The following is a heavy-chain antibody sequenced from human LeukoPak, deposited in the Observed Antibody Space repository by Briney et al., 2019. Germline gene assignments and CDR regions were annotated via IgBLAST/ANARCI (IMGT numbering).Heavy chain of an antibody. CDR3: ARDRSSTSCFDY. CDR2: IYYSGST. V-gene: IGHV4-59*01. CDR1: GGSISSYY. Sequence: PSETLSLTCTVSGGSISSYYWSWIRQPPGKGLEWIGYIYYSGSTNYNPSLKSQVTISVDTSKNQFSLKLSSVTAADTAVYYCARDRSSTSCFDYWGQGTLVTVSS. D-gene: IGHD2-2*01. J-gene: IGHJ4*02.